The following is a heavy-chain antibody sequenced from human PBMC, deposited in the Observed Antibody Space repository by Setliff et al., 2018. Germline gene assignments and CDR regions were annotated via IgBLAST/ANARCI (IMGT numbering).Heavy chain of an antibody. V-gene: IGHV4-39*01. Sequence: PSETLSLTCTVSGGSISSTNYHWRWIRQPPGKGLEWIGSIYYTGSDYYNPSLKSRLTISVDTSKNQFSLKLTSVTAADTAVYYCARLPDGSPADYWGQGTLVTVSS. J-gene: IGHJ4*02. D-gene: IGHD1-26*01. CDR3: ARLPDGSPADY. CDR2: IYYTGSD. CDR1: GGSISSTNYH.